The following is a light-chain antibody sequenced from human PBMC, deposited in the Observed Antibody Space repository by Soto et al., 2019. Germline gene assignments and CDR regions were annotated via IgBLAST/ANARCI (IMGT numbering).Light chain of an antibody. J-gene: IGKJ5*01. CDR2: DAS. CDR1: QSVNSN. V-gene: IGKV3-11*01. CDR3: QQRSNWPIT. Sequence: EVVMAHSPATLSWSPGEGATLSCRASQSVNSNIAWYQQKPGQAPRLLIYDASNRATGIPARFSGSGSGTDFTLTISSLEPEDFAVYYCQQRSNWPITFGQGTRLEIK.